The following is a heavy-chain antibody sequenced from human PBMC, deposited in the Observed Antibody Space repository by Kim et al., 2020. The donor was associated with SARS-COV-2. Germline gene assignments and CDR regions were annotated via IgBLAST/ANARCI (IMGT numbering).Heavy chain of an antibody. J-gene: IGHJ6*02. V-gene: IGHV1-3*01. CDR3: ARDGGYSSGWYLAGGYYYYGMDV. D-gene: IGHD6-19*01. Sequence: ASVKVSCKASGYTFTSYAMHWVRQAPGQRLEWMGWINAGNGNTKYSQKFQGRVTITRDTSASTAYMELSSLRSEDTAVYYCARDGGYSSGWYLAGGYYYYGMDVWGQGTTVTVSS. CDR1: GYTFTSYA. CDR2: INAGNGNT.